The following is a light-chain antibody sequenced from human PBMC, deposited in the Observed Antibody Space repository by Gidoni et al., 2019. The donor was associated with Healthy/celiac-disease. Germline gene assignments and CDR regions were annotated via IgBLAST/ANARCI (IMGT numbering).Light chain of an antibody. V-gene: IGKV1-5*03. CDR3: QHYGSLWT. Sequence: DIQMTQSPSTLSASVGDRVTITCQASQSISDWLAWYQQKPGEAPNLLIYKASRLESGVPSRFSGSGSGTEFTLTISSLQPNDLATYYCQHYGSLWTFGQGTKVEIK. J-gene: IGKJ1*01. CDR2: KAS. CDR1: QSISDW.